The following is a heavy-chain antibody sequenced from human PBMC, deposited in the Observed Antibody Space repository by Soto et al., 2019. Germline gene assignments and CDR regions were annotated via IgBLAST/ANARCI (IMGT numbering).Heavy chain of an antibody. V-gene: IGHV1-18*01. Sequence: QVHLVQSGAEVKMHGASVKVSCKASGFTFTSYAFTWVRQAPGQGLEWMGWISAYNGNTNHARNSQGRFTMTTDSSTSTVEMELGSLTSDDTAVYFWARDFTGWPTEGVDSCGQATLVSVSA. CDR2: ISAYNGNT. CDR3: ARDFTGWPTEGVDS. CDR1: GFTFTSYA. J-gene: IGHJ4*02. D-gene: IGHD3-16*01.